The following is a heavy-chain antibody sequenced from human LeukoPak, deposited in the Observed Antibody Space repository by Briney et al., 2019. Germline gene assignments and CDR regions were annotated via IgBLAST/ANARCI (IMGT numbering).Heavy chain of an antibody. CDR1: GGSFSTYY. CDR3: ARGEFYCGGDCYVDY. Sequence: SETLSLTCAVYGGSFSTYYWSWIRQPPGKGLEWIGEINHSGSTNYNPSLKSRVTISVDTSKNQFSLKLSSVTAADTAVYYCARGEFYCGGDCYVDYWGQGTLVPVSS. CDR2: INHSGST. J-gene: IGHJ4*02. V-gene: IGHV4-34*01. D-gene: IGHD2-21*02.